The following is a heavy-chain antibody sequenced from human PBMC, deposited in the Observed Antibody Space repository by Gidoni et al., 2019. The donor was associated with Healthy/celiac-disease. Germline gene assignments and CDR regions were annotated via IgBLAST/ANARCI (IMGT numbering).Heavy chain of an antibody. CDR1: GFTFSSYS. J-gene: IGHJ6*03. CDR2: ISSSSSTI. V-gene: IGHV3-48*01. D-gene: IGHD5-18*01. CDR3: ARQERGYSYGYYYYYMDV. Sequence: EVQLVESGGGLVQPGGSLRLACAASGFTFSSYSMNWVRQAPGKGLEWVSYISSSSSTIYYADSVKGRFTISRDNAKNSLYLQMNSLRAEDTAVYYCARQERGYSYGYYYYYMDVWGKGTTVTVSS.